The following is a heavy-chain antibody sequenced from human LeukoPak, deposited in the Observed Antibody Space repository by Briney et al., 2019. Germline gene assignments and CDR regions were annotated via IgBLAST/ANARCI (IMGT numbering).Heavy chain of an antibody. CDR3: AKEIYGDSTGGRFQH. Sequence: PGGSLRLSCVASGFTFSSYAMSWVRQAPGKGLEWVSAISSSGGSTYYADSVKGRFTISRDNSKNTLYLQMNSLRVEDMAVYYCAKEIYGDSTGGRFQHWGQGTLVTVSS. J-gene: IGHJ1*01. CDR1: GFTFSSYA. V-gene: IGHV3-23*01. D-gene: IGHD4-17*01. CDR2: ISSSGGST.